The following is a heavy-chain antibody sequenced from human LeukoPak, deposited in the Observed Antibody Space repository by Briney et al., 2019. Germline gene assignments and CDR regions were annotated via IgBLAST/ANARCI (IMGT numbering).Heavy chain of an antibody. CDR2: VSYDGSNK. CDR3: AKAHSNYFDWLLGCDY. V-gene: IGHV3-30*18. Sequence: GGALRLSCAASGFTFSSYGMHWVRQAPGKGLEWVAVVSYDGSNKYYADSVKGRFTISTDNSKNTLYLQMNSLRAEDTAVYYCAKAHSNYFDWLLGCDYWGQGTLVTVSS. J-gene: IGHJ4*02. D-gene: IGHD3-9*01. CDR1: GFTFSSYG.